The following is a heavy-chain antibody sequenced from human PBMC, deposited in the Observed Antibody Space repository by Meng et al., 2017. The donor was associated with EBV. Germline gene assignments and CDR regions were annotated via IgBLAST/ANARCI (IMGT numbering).Heavy chain of an antibody. Sequence: QVQLVQSAAEVKKSGSSVKVSCKTSGGPFSYYAISWGRQAPGQGLEWLGGFLPRLGAPNYAQKFHGRVKITADESTSTYYMDLSSLRSEDTAIYYCASESGRGYTPDYWGQGTLVTVSS. CDR2: FLPRLGAP. CDR3: ASESGRGYTPDY. V-gene: IGHV1-69*01. J-gene: IGHJ4*02. D-gene: IGHD3-10*01. CDR1: GGPFSYYA.